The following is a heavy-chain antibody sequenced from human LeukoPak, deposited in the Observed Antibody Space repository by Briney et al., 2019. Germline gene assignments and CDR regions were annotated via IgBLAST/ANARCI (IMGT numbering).Heavy chain of an antibody. V-gene: IGHV4-30-2*01. CDR3: ARDSCSGGSCFDY. CDR1: GGSISSGGYS. Sequence: TPSETLSLTCAVSGGSISSGGYSWSWIRQPPGKGLEWIGYIYHSGSTYYNPSLKSRVTISVDRSKNQSSLKLSSVTAADTAVYYCARDSCSGGSCFDYWGQGTLVTVSS. CDR2: IYHSGST. D-gene: IGHD2-15*01. J-gene: IGHJ4*02.